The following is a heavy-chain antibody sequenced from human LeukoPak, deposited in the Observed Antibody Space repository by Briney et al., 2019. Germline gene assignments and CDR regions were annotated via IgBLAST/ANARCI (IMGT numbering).Heavy chain of an antibody. CDR1: GFTFSGYW. J-gene: IGHJ3*02. D-gene: IGHD4-17*01. CDR2: VKSDASST. Sequence: PGGSLRLSCAASGFTFSGYWMYWVRQAPGKGLVWVSGVKSDASSTYYADSVKGRFTISRDNAKNTLYLQMNSLRAEDTAAYYCARDTGRAFDIWGQGTMVTVSS. CDR3: ARDTGRAFDI. V-gene: IGHV3-74*01.